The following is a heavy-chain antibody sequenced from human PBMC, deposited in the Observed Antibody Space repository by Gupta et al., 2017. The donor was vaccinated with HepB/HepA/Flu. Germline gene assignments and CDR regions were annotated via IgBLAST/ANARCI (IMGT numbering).Heavy chain of an antibody. CDR3: AKDPVGDHYYAMDV. Sequence: EVQMLAPGGGLVQPGGYLRLSCAASGFTFSNYDMRWVRQAPGEGVDGVSSISGSGGNTYYAESVRGRFAISRDKSKNTLYLQMNSLRAEDTAIYYCAKDPVGDHYYAMDVWGQGTTVTVAS. D-gene: IGHD3-16*01. J-gene: IGHJ6*02. V-gene: IGHV3-23*01. CDR2: ISGSGGNT. CDR1: GFTFSNYD.